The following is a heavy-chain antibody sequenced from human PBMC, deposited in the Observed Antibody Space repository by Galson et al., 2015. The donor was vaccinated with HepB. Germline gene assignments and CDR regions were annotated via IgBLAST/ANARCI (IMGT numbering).Heavy chain of an antibody. Sequence: SLRLSCAASGFTFTSYGMSWVRQAPGKGLEWVSGISGSGGDTYYADSVKGRFTISRDNSKNTLNLQMNSLRAEDTAVYYCAKKGPEGRSDFDYWGQGTLVTVSS. J-gene: IGHJ4*02. CDR2: ISGSGGDT. V-gene: IGHV3-23*01. CDR3: AKKGPEGRSDFDY. CDR1: GFTFTSYG.